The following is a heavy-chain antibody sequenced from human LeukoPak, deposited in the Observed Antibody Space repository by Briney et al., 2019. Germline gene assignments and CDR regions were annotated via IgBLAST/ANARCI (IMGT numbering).Heavy chain of an antibody. D-gene: IGHD2-15*01. J-gene: IGHJ6*02. CDR3: ARVDLVMVVAAKGFYGMDV. CDR1: GYTFTSYG. Sequence: GASVKASCKASGYTFTSYGISWVRQAPGQGLEWMGWISAYNGNTNYAQKLQGRVTMTTDTSTSTAYMELRSLRSDDTAVYYCARVDLVMVVAAKGFYGMDVWGQGTTVTVSS. CDR2: ISAYNGNT. V-gene: IGHV1-18*01.